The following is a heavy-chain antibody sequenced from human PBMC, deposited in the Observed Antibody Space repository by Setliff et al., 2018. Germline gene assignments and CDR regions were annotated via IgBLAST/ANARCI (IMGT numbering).Heavy chain of an antibody. CDR3: ARGRHHDTLSGYIDF. Sequence: GGSLRLSCGASGFTYNNCWVSWVRQAPGKGLEWVTLISYEGIDKYYADSVKGRFTVSRDNSKNTLYLQMNSLRAEDTAFYYCARGRHHDTLSGYIDFLGQGTLVTVSS. J-gene: IGHJ4*02. D-gene: IGHD3-9*01. V-gene: IGHV3-30*19. CDR2: ISYEGIDK. CDR1: GFTYNNCW.